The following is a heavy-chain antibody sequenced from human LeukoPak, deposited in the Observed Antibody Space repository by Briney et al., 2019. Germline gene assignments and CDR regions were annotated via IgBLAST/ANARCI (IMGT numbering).Heavy chain of an antibody. CDR1: GGTFSSYA. CDR2: IIPILGIA. J-gene: IGHJ4*01. V-gene: IGHV1-69*04. D-gene: IGHD3-16*01. Sequence: GSSVKVSCKASGGTFSSYAISWVRQAPGQGLEWMGRIIPILGIANYAQKFQGRVTITADKSTSTAYMELSSLRSEDTAVYYCARGRGSNYENYFDHWGHGTRVTVSS. CDR3: ARGRGSNYENYFDH.